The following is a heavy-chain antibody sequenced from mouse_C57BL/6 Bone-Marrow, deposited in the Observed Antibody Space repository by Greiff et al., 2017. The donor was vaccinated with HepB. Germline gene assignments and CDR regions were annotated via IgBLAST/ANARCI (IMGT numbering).Heavy chain of an antibody. Sequence: QVQLKQPGAELVKPGASVKLSCKASGYTFTSYWMQWVKQRPGQGLEWIGEIDPSDSYTNYNQKFKGKATLTVDTSSSTAYMQLSSLTSEDSAVYYCARWGGSSYFDYWGQGTTLTVSS. D-gene: IGHD1-1*01. V-gene: IGHV1-50*01. CDR3: ARWGGSSYFDY. CDR2: IDPSDSYT. CDR1: GYTFTSYW. J-gene: IGHJ2*01.